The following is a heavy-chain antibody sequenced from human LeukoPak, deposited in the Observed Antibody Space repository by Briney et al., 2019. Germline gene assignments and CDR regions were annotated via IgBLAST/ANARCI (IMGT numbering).Heavy chain of an antibody. J-gene: IGHJ4*02. CDR2: IKQDGSQK. V-gene: IGHV3-7*03. Sequence: PGGSLRLSCEASGFTFSTYWMEWVRQAPGKGLEWVANIKQDGSQKYYVDSVKGRFIISRDNAKNSLYLQMNSVRAEDTAVYYCAREGTFGDYRASGDHWGQGALVTVSS. D-gene: IGHD2-21*02. CDR1: GFTFSTYW. CDR3: AREGTFGDYRASGDH.